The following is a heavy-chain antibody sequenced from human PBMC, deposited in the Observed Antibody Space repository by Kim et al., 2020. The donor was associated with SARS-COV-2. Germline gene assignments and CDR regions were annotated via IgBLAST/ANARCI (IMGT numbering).Heavy chain of an antibody. V-gene: IGHV4-34*01. D-gene: IGHD5-18*01. Sequence: SETLSLTCAVYGGSFSGYYWSWIRQPPGKGLEWIGEINRSGSTNYNPSLKSRVTISVDTSKNQFSLKLSSVTAADTAVYYCARGGRGYSYGSFDYWGQGTLVTVSS. CDR2: INRSGST. CDR3: ARGGRGYSYGSFDY. CDR1: GGSFSGYY. J-gene: IGHJ4*02.